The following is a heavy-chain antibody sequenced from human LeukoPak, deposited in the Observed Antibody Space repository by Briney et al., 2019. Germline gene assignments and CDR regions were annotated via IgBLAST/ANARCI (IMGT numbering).Heavy chain of an antibody. CDR3: ARHGGAMVRGAIPYYFDY. J-gene: IGHJ4*02. CDR1: GFTFSSYSMN. CDR2: IYYSGST. D-gene: IGHD3-10*01. V-gene: IGHV4-39*01. Sequence: GSLRLSCAASGFTFSSYSMNWVRQPPGKGLEWIGSIYYSGSTYYNPSLKSRVTISVDTSKNQFSLKLSSVTAADTAVYYCARHGGAMVRGAIPYYFDYWGQGTLVTVSS.